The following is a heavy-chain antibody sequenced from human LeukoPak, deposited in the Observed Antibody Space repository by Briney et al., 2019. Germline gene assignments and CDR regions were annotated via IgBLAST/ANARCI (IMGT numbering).Heavy chain of an antibody. D-gene: IGHD3-10*01. CDR1: GGSISSYH. CDR3: ASMRVRGVIITGAIDY. CDR2: IYSSGST. V-gene: IGHV4-4*07. Sequence: KSSETLSLTCSVSGGSISSYHWTWIRQPAGKGLEWIGRIYSSGSTNYNPSLRSRVTMSVDTSKNQFSLKLSSVTAADTAVYYCASMRVRGVIITGAIDYWGQGTLVTVSS. J-gene: IGHJ4*02.